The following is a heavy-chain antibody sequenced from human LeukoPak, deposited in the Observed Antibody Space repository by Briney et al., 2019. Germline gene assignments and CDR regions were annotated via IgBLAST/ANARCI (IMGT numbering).Heavy chain of an antibody. CDR2: ISRDGGTT. J-gene: IGHJ4*02. V-gene: IGHV3-43*02. D-gene: IGHD1-26*01. Sequence: GASLRLSCAASGFNFDEYAMYWVRQAPGKGLEWVSLISRDGGTTSYADSVKGRFTISRDNSENSLNLQMKSLRSEDTALYYCAKARRSGTHYSDFDFWGQGTLVTVAS. CDR3: AKARRSGTHYSDFDF. CDR1: GFNFDEYA.